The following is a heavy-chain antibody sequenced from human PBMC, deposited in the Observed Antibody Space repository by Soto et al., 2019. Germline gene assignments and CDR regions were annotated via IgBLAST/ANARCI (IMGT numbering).Heavy chain of an antibody. CDR3: ARATYYYDSSGYTPIYYFDY. CDR2: IYNIGST. Sequence: ETLSLTCTVSGGSISSYYWSWIRQPAGKGLEWIGHIYNIGSTNYNPSLKSRLTMSVDTSKNQFSLKLSSVTAADTAVYYCARATYYYDSSGYTPIYYFDYWGQGTLVTVSS. V-gene: IGHV4-4*07. CDR1: GGSISSYY. D-gene: IGHD3-22*01. J-gene: IGHJ4*02.